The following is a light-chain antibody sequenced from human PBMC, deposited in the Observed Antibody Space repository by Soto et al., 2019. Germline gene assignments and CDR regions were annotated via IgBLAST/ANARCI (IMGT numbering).Light chain of an antibody. Sequence: QSVLTQPPSASGSPGQSVTISCTGTSSDVGGYNYVSWYQLHPGKAPKLMIYDVSKRPSGVPDRFSGSKSGNTASLTVSGLQAEDEADYYCSSYAGSNNLGVFGSGTKLTVL. CDR1: SSDVGGYNY. J-gene: IGLJ1*01. CDR3: SSYAGSNNLGV. CDR2: DVS. V-gene: IGLV2-8*01.